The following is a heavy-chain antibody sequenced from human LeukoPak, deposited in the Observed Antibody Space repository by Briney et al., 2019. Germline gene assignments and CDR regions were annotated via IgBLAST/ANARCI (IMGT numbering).Heavy chain of an antibody. CDR1: GGSISSYY. Sequence: ETLSLTCTVSGGSISSYYWSWIRQPPGRGLEWIGYIYTSGSTNYNPSLKSRVTISVDTSKNQFSLKLSSVTAADTAVYYCASRSYYSYFDYWGQGTLVTVSS. CDR3: ASRSYYSYFDY. CDR2: IYTSGST. D-gene: IGHD1-26*01. V-gene: IGHV4-4*09. J-gene: IGHJ4*02.